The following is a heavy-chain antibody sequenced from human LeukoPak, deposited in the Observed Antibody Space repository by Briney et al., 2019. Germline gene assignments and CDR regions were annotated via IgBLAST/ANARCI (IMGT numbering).Heavy chain of an antibody. Sequence: SQTLSLTCTVSGGSISSGGYYWSWIRQHPGKGLEWIGYIYYSGSTYYNPSLKSRVTISVDTSKNQFSLKLSSVTAADTAVYYCARMMEADYYDSSGSPSYWGQGTLVTVSS. CDR3: ARMMEADYYDSSGSPSY. CDR2: IYYSGST. J-gene: IGHJ4*02. V-gene: IGHV4-31*03. CDR1: GGSISSGGYY. D-gene: IGHD3-22*01.